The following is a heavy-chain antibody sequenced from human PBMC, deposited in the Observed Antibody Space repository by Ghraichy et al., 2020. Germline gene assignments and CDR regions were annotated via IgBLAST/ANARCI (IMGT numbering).Heavy chain of an antibody. J-gene: IGHJ5*02. CDR3: AFLMKLGTNCFDP. V-gene: IGHV2-5*02. CDR2: IYWDDHK. Sequence: SGPTLVKPTQTLTLTCTFSGFSLITSGVGVGWIRQPPGKALEWLALIYWDDHKEYSPSLKTRLTITKDTSKNQEVLTMSNVDPVDTGTYYCAFLMKLGTNCFDPWSQGTLLTVSS. CDR1: GFSLITSGVG. D-gene: IGHD3-16*01.